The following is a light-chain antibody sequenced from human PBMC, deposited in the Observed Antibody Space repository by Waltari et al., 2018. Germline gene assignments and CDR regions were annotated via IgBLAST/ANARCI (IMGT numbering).Light chain of an antibody. J-gene: IGKJ2*01. CDR3: QQSASYPHT. Sequence: AIQLTQSPSSLSASVGGRGTITCRASQCVNSRLAWFQQKIGQTPRLLIYEASKLESGVARRFRGSGSGTEFTLTINSLLPEDFATYYCQQSASYPHTFGQGTKVEI. CDR2: EAS. V-gene: IGKV1-13*02. CDR1: QCVNSR.